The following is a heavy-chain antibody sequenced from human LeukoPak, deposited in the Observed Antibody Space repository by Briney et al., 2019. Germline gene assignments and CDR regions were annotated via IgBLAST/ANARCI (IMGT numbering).Heavy chain of an antibody. J-gene: IGHJ4*02. Sequence: SETLSLTCTVSGVSISSSSYYWGWIRQPPGKGLEWIGSIYYSGSTYYNPSLKSRVTISVDTSKNQFSLKLSSVTAADTAVYYCARRYGNLSARFDYWGQGTLVTVSS. CDR3: ARRYGNLSARFDY. V-gene: IGHV4-39*01. CDR2: IYYSGST. CDR1: GVSISSSSYY. D-gene: IGHD1-7*01.